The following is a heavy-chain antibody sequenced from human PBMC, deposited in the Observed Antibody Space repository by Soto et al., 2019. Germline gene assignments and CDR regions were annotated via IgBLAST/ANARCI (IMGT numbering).Heavy chain of an antibody. CDR2: IYHSGST. CDR3: ARGPSGSSSLDMWFDP. D-gene: IGHD6-6*01. V-gene: IGHV4-4*02. CDR1: GGSISSSNW. J-gene: IGHJ5*02. Sequence: KPSETLSLTCAVSGGSISSSNWWSWVRQPPGKGLEWIGEIYHSGSTNYNPSLKSRVTISVDKSKNQFSLKLSSVTAADTAVYYCARGPSGSSSLDMWFDPWGPGNLVTVSS.